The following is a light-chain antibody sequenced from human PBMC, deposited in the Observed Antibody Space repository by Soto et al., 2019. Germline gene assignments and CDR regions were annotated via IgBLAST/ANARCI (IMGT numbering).Light chain of an antibody. CDR1: QSISNSY. J-gene: IGKJ4*01. V-gene: IGKV3-20*01. Sequence: DIVLTQSPGTLSLSPGERATLSCRASQSISNSYLAWFQQKPGQSPRLLIYGASSRPTGIPDRFSGSGSGTDFTLAISRLEPEDFALYYCQQYGSSPFTFGGGTRWIS. CDR3: QQYGSSPFT. CDR2: GAS.